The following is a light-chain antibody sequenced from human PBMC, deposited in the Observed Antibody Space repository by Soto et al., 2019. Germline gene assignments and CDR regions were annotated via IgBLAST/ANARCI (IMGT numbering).Light chain of an antibody. CDR2: GAS. V-gene: IGKV3-15*01. Sequence: EIVMTQSPATLSVSPGERATLSCRASQSVSSNLAWYQQKPGQAPRLLIYGASTRATCIPARYSGSGSGTEFTLTISSLQSEDFAVYYCQQYNNFPPWTFGQGTKVEIK. J-gene: IGKJ1*01. CDR1: QSVSSN. CDR3: QQYNNFPPWT.